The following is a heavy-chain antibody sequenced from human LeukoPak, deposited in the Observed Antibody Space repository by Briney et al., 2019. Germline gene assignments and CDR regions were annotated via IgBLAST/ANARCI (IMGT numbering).Heavy chain of an antibody. D-gene: IGHD4-17*01. Sequence: ASVKVSCKASGYTFTSYGISWVRQAPGQGLEWMGWISAYNGNTNYAQKLQGRVTMTTDTSTSTAYMELRSLRSDDTAVYYCARWELDSTVTLLRNDYWGQGTLVTVSS. CDR2: ISAYNGNT. J-gene: IGHJ4*02. V-gene: IGHV1-18*01. CDR1: GYTFTSYG. CDR3: ARWELDSTVTLLRNDY.